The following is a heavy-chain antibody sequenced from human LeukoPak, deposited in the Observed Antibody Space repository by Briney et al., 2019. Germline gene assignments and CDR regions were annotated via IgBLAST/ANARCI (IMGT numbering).Heavy chain of an antibody. J-gene: IGHJ4*02. CDR2: VSAGNDNT. Sequence: ASVKVSCKTSGYTFLSHAINWVRQAPGQRLEWIGWVSAGNDNTQYSQKFQGRVTIARDTSASTVYMELNSLRFEDTAVYYCARDSSGWYEFGYWGQGTLVTVSS. D-gene: IGHD6-19*01. CDR1: GYTFLSHA. CDR3: ARDSSGWYEFGY. V-gene: IGHV1-3*01.